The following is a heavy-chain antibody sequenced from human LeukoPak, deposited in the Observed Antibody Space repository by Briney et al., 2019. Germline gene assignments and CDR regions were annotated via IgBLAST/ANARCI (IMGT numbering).Heavy chain of an antibody. CDR1: GGSFSGYY. CDR2: ISHRGST. Sequence: PSETLSLTCAVYGGSFSGYYWSWIRQPPGKGLEWIGKISHRGSTNYNPSLKSRVTISVDTSKNQFSLKLSSVTAADTAVYYCARAGTAADYYYYGMDVWGQGTTVTVSS. V-gene: IGHV4-34*01. D-gene: IGHD6-13*01. CDR3: ARAGTAADYYYYGMDV. J-gene: IGHJ6*02.